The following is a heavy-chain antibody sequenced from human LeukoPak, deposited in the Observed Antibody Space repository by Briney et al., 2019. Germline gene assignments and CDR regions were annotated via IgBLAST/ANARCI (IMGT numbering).Heavy chain of an antibody. J-gene: IGHJ4*02. CDR2: INHSGST. D-gene: IGHD3-16*02. Sequence: SVTLSLTCAVYGGSFSGYYWSWVPQPPGKGREGVGEINHSGSTNYNPSLKSRATISVATSKTQFSPKLSSVTAAYTAVYYCARGQYYDYVWGSYRRYYFDYWGQGTLVTVSS. V-gene: IGHV4-34*01. CDR1: GGSFSGYY. CDR3: ARGQYYDYVWGSYRRYYFDY.